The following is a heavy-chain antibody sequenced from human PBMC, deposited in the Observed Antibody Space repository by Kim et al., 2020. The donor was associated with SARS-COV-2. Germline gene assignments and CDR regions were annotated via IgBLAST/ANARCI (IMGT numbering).Heavy chain of an antibody. D-gene: IGHD3-9*01. CDR2: IYYSGST. CDR3: ARDRPLDYDILTGYYIGNAFDI. Sequence: SETLSLTCTVSGGSISSSSYYWGWIRQPPGKGLEWIGSIYYSGSTYYNPSLKSRVTISVDTSKNQFSLKLSSVTAADTAVYYCARDRPLDYDILTGYYIGNAFDIWGQGTMVTVSS. V-gene: IGHV4-39*07. CDR1: GGSISSSSYY. J-gene: IGHJ3*02.